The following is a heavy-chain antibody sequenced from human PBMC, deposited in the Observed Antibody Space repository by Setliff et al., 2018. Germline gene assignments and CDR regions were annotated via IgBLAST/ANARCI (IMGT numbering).Heavy chain of an antibody. J-gene: IGHJ4*02. CDR3: ARGRDYFDH. V-gene: IGHV3-30*02. Sequence: PGGSLRLSCATSGFTFSTSAMHWLRQSPDNRLEWLAYIHYGGGHIQYADSVKGRFTVSRDNAMDTLFLQMNSLRAEDTALYYCARGRDYFDHWGQGSLVTVSS. CDR1: GFTFSTSA. CDR2: IHYGGGHI.